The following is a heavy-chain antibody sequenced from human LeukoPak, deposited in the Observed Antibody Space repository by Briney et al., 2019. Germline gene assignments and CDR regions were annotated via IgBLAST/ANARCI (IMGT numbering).Heavy chain of an antibody. CDR3: ARGGWGRSEYYYMDV. CDR2: INNSGRS. D-gene: IGHD3-16*01. CDR1: GGSFSGYY. Sequence: SETLSLTCAVYGGSFSGYYWRWVPQGPGKGREWMGEINNSGRSNYNASLKSRVTISVDTSKNQFSLKLSSATPADTAVYYCARGGWGRSEYYYMDVWGKGTTVTVSS. J-gene: IGHJ6*03. V-gene: IGHV4-34*01.